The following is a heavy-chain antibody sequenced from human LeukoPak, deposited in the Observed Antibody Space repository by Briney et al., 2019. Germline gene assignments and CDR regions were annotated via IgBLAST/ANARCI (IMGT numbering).Heavy chain of an antibody. D-gene: IGHD3-10*01. CDR2: ISTSGSTI. V-gene: IGHV3-48*03. CDR3: AKVGYLITMVRGPFDN. J-gene: IGHJ4*02. CDR1: GFAFSSYE. Sequence: GGSLRLSCAASGFAFSSYEMNWVRQAPGKGLEWVSYISTSGSTIYYADSVKGRFTISRDNSKNTVYLQMNSLRAEDTAVYYCAKVGYLITMVRGPFDNWGQGTLVTVSS.